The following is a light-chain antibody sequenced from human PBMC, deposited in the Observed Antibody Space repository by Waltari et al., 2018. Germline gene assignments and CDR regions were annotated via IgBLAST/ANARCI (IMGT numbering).Light chain of an antibody. Sequence: DIVMTQSPDSLAVSLGERATINCKSSQSVLYSFNNKNYLSWYQQKPGQPTKLIMYWASTLESGFPDRFSGSGSGTDFTLTISSLQAEDVAVYYCQQYHSTPQTFGQGTKVEIK. CDR2: WAS. J-gene: IGKJ1*01. CDR1: QSVLYSFNNKNY. CDR3: QQYHSTPQT. V-gene: IGKV4-1*01.